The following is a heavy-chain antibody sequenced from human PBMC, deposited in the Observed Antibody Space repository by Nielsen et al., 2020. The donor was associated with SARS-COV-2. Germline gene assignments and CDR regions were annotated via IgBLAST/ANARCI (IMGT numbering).Heavy chain of an antibody. D-gene: IGHD6-6*01. CDR3: AREQLVLLDY. V-gene: IGHV3-30*04. J-gene: IGHJ4*02. Sequence: GESLKISCAASGFTFSSYAMHWVRQAPGKGLEWVVVISYDGSNKYYADSVKGRFTISRDNSKNTLYLQMNSLRAEDTAVYYCAREQLVLLDYWGQGTLVTVSS. CDR2: ISYDGSNK. CDR1: GFTFSSYA.